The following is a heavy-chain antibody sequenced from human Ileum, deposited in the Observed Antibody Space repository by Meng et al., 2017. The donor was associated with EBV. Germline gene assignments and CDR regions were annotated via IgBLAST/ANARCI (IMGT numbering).Heavy chain of an antibody. D-gene: IGHD3-22*01. Sequence: QWQRQESGPGLVKPSRTLSLTCAVSGGSISSSNWWSWVRQAPGKGLEWIGEIHHTESTNYNPSLKSRVTISVDKPKNQFSLKLSSVTAADTAVYYCARESYSDSSGYYSLDYWGQGSLVTVSS. CDR3: ARESYSDSSGYYSLDY. J-gene: IGHJ4*02. CDR2: IHHTEST. V-gene: IGHV4-4*02. CDR1: GGSISSSNW.